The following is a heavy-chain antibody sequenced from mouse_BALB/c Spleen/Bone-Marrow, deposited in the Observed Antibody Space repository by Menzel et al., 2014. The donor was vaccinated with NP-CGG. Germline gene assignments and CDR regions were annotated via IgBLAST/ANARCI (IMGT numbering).Heavy chain of an antibody. CDR3: ARTAYYAMDY. Sequence: EVKLVESGGGLVRPGGSLNLSCAASGFDFSRYWMSWARQAPGKGQEWIGEINPGSSTINYTPSLKDKFIISRDNAKNTLYLQMSKVRSEDTALYYCARTAYYAMDYWGQGTSVTVSS. CDR1: GFDFSRYW. J-gene: IGHJ4*01. CDR2: INPGSSTI. V-gene: IGHV4-2*02.